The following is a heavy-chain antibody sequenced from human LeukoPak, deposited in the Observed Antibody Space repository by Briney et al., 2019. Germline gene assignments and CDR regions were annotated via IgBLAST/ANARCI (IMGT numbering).Heavy chain of an antibody. CDR1: GGSVSSGISY. CDR2: ISDSGGS. Sequence: PETLSLTCSVSGGSVSSGISYWSWIRQPPGEGLEWIAYISDSGGSDYNPSLKSRVTMSVDTSKNQFSLKLSSVTAADTAVYYCARDRYYGGNVRKYLDCWGQGTLVTVSS. J-gene: IGHJ4*02. CDR3: ARDRYYGGNVRKYLDC. V-gene: IGHV4-61*01. D-gene: IGHD4-23*01.